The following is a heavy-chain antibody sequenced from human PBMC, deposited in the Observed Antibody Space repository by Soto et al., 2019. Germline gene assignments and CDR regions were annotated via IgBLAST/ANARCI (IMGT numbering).Heavy chain of an antibody. Sequence: QITLKESGPTLVKPTQTLTVTCTFSGFSLSTSGAGVGWIRQSPGKAPEWLALISWKDEKRYNPGLKSRLNITKATSKNQVVLTMTDLDPVDTATYFCAHRYGGNYYRWYFDSWGQGTLVTVSS. CDR1: GFSLSTSGAG. CDR2: ISWKDEK. J-gene: IGHJ4*02. D-gene: IGHD1-26*01. V-gene: IGHV2-5*01. CDR3: AHRYGGNYYRWYFDS.